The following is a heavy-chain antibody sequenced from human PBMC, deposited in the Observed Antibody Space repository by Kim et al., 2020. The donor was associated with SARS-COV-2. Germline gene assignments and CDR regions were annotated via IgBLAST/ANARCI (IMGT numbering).Heavy chain of an antibody. D-gene: IGHD1-26*01. J-gene: IGHJ6*02. V-gene: IGHV4-39*07. CDR1: GGSISSSSYY. CDR2: IYYSGST. CDR3: ARDDGVVGAREYYYYYGMCL. Sequence: SETLSLTCTVSGGSISSSSYYWGWIRQPPGKGLEWIGTIYYSGSTYYNPSLKSRVTISVDTSKNQFSLKLSSVTAADTAVYYCARDDGVVGAREYYYYYGMCLGGQGTTLTVSS.